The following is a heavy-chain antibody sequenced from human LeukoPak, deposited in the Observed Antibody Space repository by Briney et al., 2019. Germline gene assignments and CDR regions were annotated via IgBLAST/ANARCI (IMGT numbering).Heavy chain of an antibody. D-gene: IGHD4-11*01. Sequence: GGSLRLSCAASGFTFSSYWMHWVRQAPGKGLVWVSRINSDGSSTSYAGSVKGRFTISRDNAKDTVYLQMNSLRAEDTAVYYCARDGYSNYYYGMDVWGQGTTVTVSS. CDR1: GFTFSSYW. CDR2: INSDGSST. J-gene: IGHJ6*02. V-gene: IGHV3-74*01. CDR3: ARDGYSNYYYGMDV.